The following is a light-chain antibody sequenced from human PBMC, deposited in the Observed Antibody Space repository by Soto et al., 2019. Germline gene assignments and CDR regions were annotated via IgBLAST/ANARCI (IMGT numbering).Light chain of an antibody. CDR3: QSYDSSLSAWV. CDR2: GNN. V-gene: IGLV1-40*01. Sequence: QLVLTQPPSVSGAPGQKVTISCTRSSSNIGAAYDVHWYQHLPGTAPKLLIYGNNNRPSGVPDRFSGSKSGTSASLAITGLQAEDEADYYCQSYDSSLSAWVFGGGTKLTVL. J-gene: IGLJ3*02. CDR1: SSNIGAAYD.